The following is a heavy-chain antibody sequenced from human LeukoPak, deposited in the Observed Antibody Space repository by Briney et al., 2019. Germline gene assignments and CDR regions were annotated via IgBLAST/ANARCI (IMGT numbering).Heavy chain of an antibody. CDR1: GFTFSSYW. V-gene: IGHV3-7*01. D-gene: IGHD6-6*01. CDR3: ARDAEYSSWYYYKSNWFDP. CDR2: IKQDGSEK. J-gene: IGHJ5*02. Sequence: GGSLRLPCAASGFTFSSYWMSWVRQAPGKGLEWVANIKQDGSEKYYVDSVKGRFTISRDNAKNSLYLQMNSLRAEDTAVYYCARDAEYSSWYYYKSNWFDPWGQGTLVTVSS.